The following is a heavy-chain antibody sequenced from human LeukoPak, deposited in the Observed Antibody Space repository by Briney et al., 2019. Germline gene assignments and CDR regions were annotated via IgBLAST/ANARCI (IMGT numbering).Heavy chain of an antibody. Sequence: PSETLSLTCTVSGGSISSGDYYWSWIRQPPGKDLEWIGYIYYSGSTYYNPSLKSRVTISVDTSKNQFSLKLSSVTAADTAVYYCAREARWGVGATTDAFDIWGQGTMVTVSS. CDR3: AREARWGVGATTDAFDI. J-gene: IGHJ3*02. D-gene: IGHD1-26*01. V-gene: IGHV4-30-4*08. CDR1: GGSISSGDYY. CDR2: IYYSGST.